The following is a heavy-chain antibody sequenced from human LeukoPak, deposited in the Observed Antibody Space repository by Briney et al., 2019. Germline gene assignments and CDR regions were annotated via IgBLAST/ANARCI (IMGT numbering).Heavy chain of an antibody. CDR1: GFTFYNFA. D-gene: IGHD3-10*01. J-gene: IGHJ4*02. CDR3: ARELFDFDY. V-gene: IGHV3-23*01. CDR2: ITGSGGST. Sequence: GGSLRLSCAPSGFTFYNFAMTCVRQAPGKGLEWVSEITGSGGSTYYADSVKGRFTISRDNSKNTLYLQMNSLRAEDTAIYYCARELFDFDYWGQGTLVTVSS.